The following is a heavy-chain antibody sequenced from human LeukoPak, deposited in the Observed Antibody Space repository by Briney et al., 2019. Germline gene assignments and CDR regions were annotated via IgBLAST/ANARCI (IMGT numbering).Heavy chain of an antibody. J-gene: IGHJ6*02. Sequence: ASVQVSCKASGYIFTTYGISWVRQAPGQGVEWMGWISSYNGKTNYAQKVQDRVTMTTDTSTTTAYMELRGLRSDDTAVYYCARPSSSLLSYGMDVWSQATTVTVSS. CDR3: ARPSSSLLSYGMDV. CDR1: GYIFTTYG. V-gene: IGHV1-18*01. D-gene: IGHD6-13*01. CDR2: ISSYNGKT.